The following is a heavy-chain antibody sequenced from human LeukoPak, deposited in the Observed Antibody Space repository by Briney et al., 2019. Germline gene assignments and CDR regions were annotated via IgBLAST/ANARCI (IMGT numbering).Heavy chain of an antibody. J-gene: IGHJ4*02. V-gene: IGHV3-53*01. CDR1: GFTVSSNY. CDR3: ARGLKYSTGWYYFDY. CDR2: IYSGGST. Sequence: GGSLRLSCAASGFTVSSNYMSWVRQAPGKGLEWVSVIYSGGSTYYGDSVKGRFTISRDNSKHTLYLQMNSLRAEDTAVYYCARGLKYSTGWYYFDYWGQGTLVTVSS. D-gene: IGHD6-19*01.